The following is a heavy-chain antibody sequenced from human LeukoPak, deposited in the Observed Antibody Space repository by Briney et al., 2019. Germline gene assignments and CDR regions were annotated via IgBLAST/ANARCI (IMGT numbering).Heavy chain of an antibody. Sequence: GGSLRLSCAASGFTFSDYYVAWIRQAPGKGLEWVSYIDGTNSYTNYADSVKGRFTIARDNAKNSLYLQMNSLRAEDTAVYYCAAFYYSAFFDYWGLGTLVTVSS. J-gene: IGHJ4*02. D-gene: IGHD3-10*01. V-gene: IGHV3-11*03. CDR3: AAFYYSAFFDY. CDR1: GFTFSDYY. CDR2: IDGTNSYT.